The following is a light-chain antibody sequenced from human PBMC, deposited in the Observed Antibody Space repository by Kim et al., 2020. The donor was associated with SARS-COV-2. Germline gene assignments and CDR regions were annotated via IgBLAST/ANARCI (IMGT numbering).Light chain of an antibody. CDR2: SDS. Sequence: SYELTQPPSVSLAPGETARITCGGNNIGGKSVHWYQQKPGQAPVRVIYSDSDRPSGIPERFSGSNSGTTATLTISRVEAGDEADYYCQVWDTGSDHWVFGRGTKLTVL. J-gene: IGLJ3*02. V-gene: IGLV3-21*04. CDR3: QVWDTGSDHWV. CDR1: NIGGKS.